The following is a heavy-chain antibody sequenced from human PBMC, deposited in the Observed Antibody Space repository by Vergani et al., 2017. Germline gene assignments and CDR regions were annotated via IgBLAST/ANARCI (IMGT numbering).Heavy chain of an antibody. J-gene: IGHJ6*02. CDR1: GGSVSSGSYY. Sequence: QVQLQESGPGLVKPSETLSLTCTVSGGSVSSGSYYWSWIRQPAGKGLEWIGYIYYSGSTNYNPSLKSRVTISVDTSKNQFSLKLSSVTAADTAVYYCARANIVGASRRSWVYGMDVWGQGTTVTVSS. V-gene: IGHV4-61*10. CDR3: ARANIVGASRRSWVYGMDV. D-gene: IGHD1-26*01. CDR2: IYYSGST.